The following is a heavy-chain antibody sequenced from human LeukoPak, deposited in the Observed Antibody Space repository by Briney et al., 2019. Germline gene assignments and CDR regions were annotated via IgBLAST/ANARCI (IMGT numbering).Heavy chain of an antibody. CDR1: GYTFTSYY. D-gene: IGHD5-24*01. CDR2: INPSGGST. J-gene: IGHJ4*02. CDR3: ASGRDGYNPSADY. V-gene: IGHV1-46*01. Sequence: ASVKVSCKASGYTFTSYYMHWVRQAPGQGLEWMGIINPSGGSTSYAQKFQGRVTITADKSTSTAYMELSSLRSEDTAVYYCASGRDGYNPSADYWGQGTLVTVSS.